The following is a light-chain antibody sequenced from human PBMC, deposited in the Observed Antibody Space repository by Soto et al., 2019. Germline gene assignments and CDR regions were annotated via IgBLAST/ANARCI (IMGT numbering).Light chain of an antibody. CDR3: QKYGGSPPYT. Sequence: EIALTQSPGTLSLSPGERATLSCRASHSVSSSYLAWYQQKPGQAPRLLIYGASSRATGIPDRFSGSGSGTDVTLTISRLEPEDFAVYYCQKYGGSPPYTFGQGTKLEI. CDR2: GAS. J-gene: IGKJ2*01. CDR1: HSVSSSY. V-gene: IGKV3-20*01.